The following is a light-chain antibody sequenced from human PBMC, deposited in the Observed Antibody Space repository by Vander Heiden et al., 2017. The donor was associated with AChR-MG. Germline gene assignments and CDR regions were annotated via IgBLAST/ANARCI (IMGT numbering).Light chain of an antibody. CDR1: TGVVTSGHY. J-gene: IGLJ1*01. CDR3: LLCYSGTLV. CDR2: DTS. V-gene: IGLV7-46*01. Sequence: QAVVTQEPSLTVSPGGTVTLTCGSSTGVVTSGHYPYWFQQKPGQAPRTLIFDTSNKHSWTPARFSGSLLGGRAALTLSGAQPEDEAEYYCLLCYSGTLVFGTGTKVTIL.